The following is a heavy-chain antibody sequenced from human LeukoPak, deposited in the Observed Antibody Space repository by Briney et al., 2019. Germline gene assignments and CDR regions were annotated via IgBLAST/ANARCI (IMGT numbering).Heavy chain of an antibody. J-gene: IGHJ4*02. V-gene: IGHV3-64*02. D-gene: IGHD6-6*01. CDR3: VREDINSSGVSLDY. CDR2: ISGNGNSR. CDR1: GFTFSKYA. Sequence: GGSVRLSCAASGFTFSKYAIHWVRQAPGKGLEYVSAISGNGNSRYYADSVKGRFTMSRDNSKNTLYLQMGSLRAEDMAVYYCVREDINSSGVSLDYWGQGALVTVSS.